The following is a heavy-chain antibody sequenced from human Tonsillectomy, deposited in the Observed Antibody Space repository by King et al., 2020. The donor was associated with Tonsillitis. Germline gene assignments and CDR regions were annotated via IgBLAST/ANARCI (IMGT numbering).Heavy chain of an antibody. CDR3: ARLAIAARRPIQDYFYYYVDV. D-gene: IGHD6-6*01. CDR1: GFTFSSYL. Sequence: ESGGGLVQPGGSLRLSCAASGFTFSSYLMSWVRQGPGKGLEWVANIKQDGSGKQYGDSGKGRFTSSRDNAKNFLYLQVNSPRADDTAVYYCARLAIAARRPIQDYFYYYVDVWGKGTTVTVSS. CDR2: IKQDGSGK. J-gene: IGHJ6*03. V-gene: IGHV3-7*03.